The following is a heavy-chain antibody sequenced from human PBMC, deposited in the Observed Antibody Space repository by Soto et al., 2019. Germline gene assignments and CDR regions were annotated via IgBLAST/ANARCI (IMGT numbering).Heavy chain of an antibody. J-gene: IGHJ4*02. CDR3: ARGPFVSSSSWYYDF. CDR1: GFTFGDFA. Sequence: EVHLVESGGGVVRPGGSLRLSCAASGFTFGDFAMSWVRQSPGKGLEWVSGINWSASSTYYAGSVKGRFTISRDNAKNSLHLQTNSLRAEDTALYYCARGPFVSSSSWYYDFWGQGTLVTVST. V-gene: IGHV3-20*04. CDR2: INWSASST. D-gene: IGHD6-13*01.